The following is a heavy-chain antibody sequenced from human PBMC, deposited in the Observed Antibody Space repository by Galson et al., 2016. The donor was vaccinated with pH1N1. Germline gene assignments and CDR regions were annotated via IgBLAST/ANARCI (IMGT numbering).Heavy chain of an antibody. J-gene: IGHJ6*02. V-gene: IGHV1-69*06. CDR1: GGIFASYA. D-gene: IGHD3-3*01. CDR3: ARERSGYYYYGMDV. Sequence: SVKVSCKASGGIFASYAISWVRQAPGQGLEWMGGINFIFGTASYAQNLQGRVTITADKSTTTDYLELSSLRSEDTAVYYCARERSGYYYYGMDVWGQGTTVTVSS. CDR2: INFIFGTA.